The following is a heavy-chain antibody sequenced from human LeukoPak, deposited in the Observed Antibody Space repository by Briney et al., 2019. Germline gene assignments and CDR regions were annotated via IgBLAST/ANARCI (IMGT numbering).Heavy chain of an antibody. CDR1: GGSLSGYH. CDR3: ARCRDSSVGNWFDP. Sequence: SETLSLTCAVYGGSLSGYHWRWLRQPPGKGLEWIGEINHSGSTNYNPTLKRRVTISVDTSKNQFSLKLSSVTAADTAVYYCARCRDSSVGNWFDPWGQGTLVTVSS. V-gene: IGHV4-34*01. D-gene: IGHD3-22*01. CDR2: INHSGST. J-gene: IGHJ5*02.